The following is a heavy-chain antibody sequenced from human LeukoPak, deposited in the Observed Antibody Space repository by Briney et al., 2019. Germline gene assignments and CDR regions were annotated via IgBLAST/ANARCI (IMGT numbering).Heavy chain of an antibody. J-gene: IGHJ6*02. V-gene: IGHV3-30*02. CDR3: AKDMARWRGMDV. D-gene: IGHD4-23*01. Sequence: GGSLRLSCAASGFTFSSYGMHWVRQAPGKGLEWVAFIRYDGSNKYYADSVKGRFTISRDNAKNSLYLQMNSLRAEDTALYYCAKDMARWRGMDVWGQGTTVTVSS. CDR2: IRYDGSNK. CDR1: GFTFSSYG.